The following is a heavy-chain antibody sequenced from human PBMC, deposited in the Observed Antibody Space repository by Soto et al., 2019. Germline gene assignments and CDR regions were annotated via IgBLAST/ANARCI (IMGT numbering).Heavy chain of an antibody. D-gene: IGHD5-12*01. Sequence: SVKVSCKASGGTFSSYAISWVRQAPGQGLEWMGGIIPIFGTANYAQKFQGRVTITADESTSTAYMELSSLRSEDTAVYYCAREAVGMATRDAFDIWGQGTMVTVSS. V-gene: IGHV1-69*13. CDR2: IIPIFGTA. CDR3: AREAVGMATRDAFDI. J-gene: IGHJ3*02. CDR1: GGTFSSYA.